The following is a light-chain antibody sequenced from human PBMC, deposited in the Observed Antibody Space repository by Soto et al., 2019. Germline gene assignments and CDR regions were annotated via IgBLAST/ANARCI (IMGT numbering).Light chain of an antibody. J-gene: IGKJ1*01. CDR2: GAS. Sequence: EIVLTQSPATLSLSPGERATLSCRASQSVSSYLAWYQQKPGQAPRLLMYGASSRAAGIPDRFSGSGSGTDFILTISRLEPEDFAVYYCQQYGSSPWTFGQGTKVDIK. CDR3: QQYGSSPWT. V-gene: IGKV3-20*01. CDR1: QSVSSY.